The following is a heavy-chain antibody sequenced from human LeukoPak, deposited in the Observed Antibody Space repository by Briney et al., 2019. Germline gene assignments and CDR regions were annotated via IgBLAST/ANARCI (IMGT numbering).Heavy chain of an antibody. CDR2: INHSESA. D-gene: IGHD4-11*01. J-gene: IGHJ3*02. CDR1: GGSFRCYY. Sequence: SETLSLTWAVDGGSFRCYYWSWIRQPPGKGLEWIGEINHSESANYNPSLKSRVNISVHTSKNHFPLKLSSVTAADTAVYYCARSPAMTTVSGDAFDIWGQGTMVTVSS. CDR3: ARSPAMTTVSGDAFDI. V-gene: IGHV4-34*01.